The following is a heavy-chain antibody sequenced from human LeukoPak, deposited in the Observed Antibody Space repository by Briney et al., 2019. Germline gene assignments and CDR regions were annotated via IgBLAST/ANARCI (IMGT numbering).Heavy chain of an antibody. CDR1: RFTFSSYA. V-gene: IGHV3-23*01. Sequence: GGSLRLSCAASRFTFSSYAMSWVRQAPGKGLEWVSAISGSGGSTYYADSVKGRFTISRDNSKNTLYLQMNSLRAEDTAVYYCAKRGAVAGPYYYGMDVWGQGTTVTVSS. CDR2: ISGSGGST. CDR3: AKRGAVAGPYYYGMDV. D-gene: IGHD6-19*01. J-gene: IGHJ6*02.